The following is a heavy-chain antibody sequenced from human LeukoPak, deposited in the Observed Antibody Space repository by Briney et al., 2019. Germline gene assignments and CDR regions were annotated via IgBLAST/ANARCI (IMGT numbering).Heavy chain of an antibody. D-gene: IGHD6-13*01. CDR2: INTNTGNP. CDR1: GYTFTSYA. CDR3: ASTRLEGAAAGCYY. J-gene: IGHJ4*02. V-gene: IGHV7-4-1*02. Sequence: ASVKVSCKASGYTFTSYAMNWVRQAPGQGLEWMGWINTNTGNPTYAQGFTGRFVFSLDISVSTAYLQISSLKAEDTAVYYCASTRLEGAAAGCYYWGQGTLVTVSS.